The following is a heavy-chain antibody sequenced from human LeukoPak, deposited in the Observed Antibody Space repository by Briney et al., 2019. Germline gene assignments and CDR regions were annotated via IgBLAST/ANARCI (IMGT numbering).Heavy chain of an antibody. CDR3: ARTYYYESSGTYY. D-gene: IGHD3-22*01. CDR2: IYSGGST. J-gene: IGHJ4*02. Sequence: GGSLRLSCAVSGFTFSNNYMSWVRQAPGKGLEWVSVIYSGGSTYYADSVKGRFTISRDNSKNTLYLQMNSLRAEGTAVYYCARTYYYESSGTYYWGQGTLVTVSS. CDR1: GFTFSNNY. V-gene: IGHV3-66*01.